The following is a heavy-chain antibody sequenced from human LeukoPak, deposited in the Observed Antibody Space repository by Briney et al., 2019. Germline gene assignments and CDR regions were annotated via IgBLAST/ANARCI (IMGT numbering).Heavy chain of an antibody. CDR3: AKGEGSPYCSGGSCYSGPDY. CDR2: IRYDGSNK. D-gene: IGHD2-15*01. V-gene: IGHV3-30*02. Sequence: GGSLRLSCAASGFTFSSYGMHWVRQAPGKGLEWVAFIRYDGSNKYYADSVKGRFTISRDNSKNTLYLQMNSLRAEDTAVYYCAKGEGSPYCSGGSCYSGPDYWGQGTLVTVSS. J-gene: IGHJ4*02. CDR1: GFTFSSYG.